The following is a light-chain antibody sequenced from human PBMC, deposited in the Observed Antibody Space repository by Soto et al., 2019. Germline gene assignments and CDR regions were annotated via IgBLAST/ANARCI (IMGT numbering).Light chain of an antibody. CDR3: QQYGISPRT. V-gene: IGKV3-20*01. CDR2: GAS. J-gene: IGKJ1*01. Sequence: EIVLTQSAGTLSLSPGERATLSCRASQSVDSNYLAWYQQKPGQAPRLLIYGASIRATGIPDRFSGSGSGTDFTLTISRLEPEDFAVYYCQQYGISPRTFGQGTKVEVK. CDR1: QSVDSNY.